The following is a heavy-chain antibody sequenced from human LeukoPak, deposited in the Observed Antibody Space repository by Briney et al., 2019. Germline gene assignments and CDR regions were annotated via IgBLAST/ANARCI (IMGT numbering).Heavy chain of an antibody. Sequence: MHLGGSLRLSCAASGFTVSTYYMTWVRQAPGKGLECVSVIYSGGSTYYADSVKGRFTVSRDNSKNTLYLQMNSLRAEDTAMYYCARGLGYCTSTTCLLPFDYWGQGTLVTVSS. CDR2: IYSGGST. V-gene: IGHV3-53*01. J-gene: IGHJ4*02. CDR1: GFTVSTYY. D-gene: IGHD2-2*01. CDR3: ARGLGYCTSTTCLLPFDY.